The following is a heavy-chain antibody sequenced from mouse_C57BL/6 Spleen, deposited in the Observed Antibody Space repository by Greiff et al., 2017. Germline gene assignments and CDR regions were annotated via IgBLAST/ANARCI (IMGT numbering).Heavy chain of an antibody. CDR2: IDPENGDT. J-gene: IGHJ3*01. CDR3: TTYYSNYPAY. V-gene: IGHV14-4*01. D-gene: IGHD2-5*01. Sequence: VHVKQSGAELVRPGASVKLSCTASGFNIKDDYMHWVKQRPEQGLEWIGWIDPENGDTEYASKFQGKATITADTSSNTAYLQLSSLTSEDTAVYYCTTYYSNYPAYWGQGTLVSVSA. CDR1: GFNIKDDY.